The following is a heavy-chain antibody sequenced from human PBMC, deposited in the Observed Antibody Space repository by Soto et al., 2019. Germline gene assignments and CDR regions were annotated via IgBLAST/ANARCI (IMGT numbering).Heavy chain of an antibody. CDR2: IYYSGST. Sequence: QLQLQESGPGLVKPSETLSLTCTVSGGSISSSSYCWGWIRQPPGQGLEWIGSIYYSGSTYYNPSLKSRVTISVDTSKNQFSLKLSSVTAADTAVYYCARPKLLQWLVLGGMDVWGQGTTVTVSS. J-gene: IGHJ6*02. D-gene: IGHD6-19*01. CDR3: ARPKLLQWLVLGGMDV. V-gene: IGHV4-39*01. CDR1: GGSISSSSYC.